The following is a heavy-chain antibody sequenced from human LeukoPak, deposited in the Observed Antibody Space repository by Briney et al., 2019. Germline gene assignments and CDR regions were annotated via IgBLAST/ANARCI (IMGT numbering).Heavy chain of an antibody. V-gene: IGHV4-59*02. CDR3: ASRELGNDY. J-gene: IGHJ4*02. Sequence: SETLSLTCTISGGSVSDYYWSWIRQSPGKGLEWIGYIYHTGSTSYSPSLKSRVTISADTSQNQFSLKLSSVTAADTAVYYCASRELGNDYWGQGTLVTVSS. D-gene: IGHD7-27*01. CDR2: IYHTGST. CDR1: GGSVSDYY.